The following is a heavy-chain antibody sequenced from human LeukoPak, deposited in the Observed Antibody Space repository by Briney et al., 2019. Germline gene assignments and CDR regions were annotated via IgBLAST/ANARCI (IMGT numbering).Heavy chain of an antibody. V-gene: IGHV3-66*02. D-gene: IGHD5-24*01. CDR2: IYSGGST. CDR3: ARVGDGYNSFGFDY. J-gene: IGHJ4*02. CDR1: GFTVSSYY. Sequence: GGSLRLSCAASGFTVSSYYMSWVRQAPGKGLEWVSVIYSGGSTYYADSVKGRFTISRDNSKNTLYLQMNSLRAEDTAVYYCARVGDGYNSFGFDYWGQGTLVTVSS.